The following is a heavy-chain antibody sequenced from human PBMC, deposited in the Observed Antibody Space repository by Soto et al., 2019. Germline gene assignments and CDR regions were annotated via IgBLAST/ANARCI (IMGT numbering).Heavy chain of an antibody. D-gene: IGHD1-1*01. V-gene: IGHV1-18*01. Sequence: QVHLVQSGAEVKKPGASVKVSCKASGYTFTSYGITWVRQAPGQGLEWMGWISAHNGNTDYAQKLQDRVIVTRDTSTSTAYMELRSLISDDPAVYYCARGRYGDYWGQGALVTVSS. J-gene: IGHJ4*02. CDR2: ISAHNGNT. CDR3: ARGRYGDY. CDR1: GYTFTSYG.